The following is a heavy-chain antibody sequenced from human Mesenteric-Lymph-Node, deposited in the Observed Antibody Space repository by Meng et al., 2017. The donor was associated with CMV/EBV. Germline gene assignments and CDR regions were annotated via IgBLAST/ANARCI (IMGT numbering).Heavy chain of an antibody. V-gene: IGHV1-46*01. CDR3: ARDLGIAAAGNDAFDI. J-gene: IGHJ3*02. Sequence: GGSLRLSCKASGYTFTSYYMHWVRQAPGQGLGWMGIINPSGGSTSYAQKFQGRVTMTRDTSTSTVYMELSSLRSEDTAVYYCARDLGIAAAGNDAFDIWGQGTMVTVSS. D-gene: IGHD6-13*01. CDR1: GYTFTSYY. CDR2: INPSGGST.